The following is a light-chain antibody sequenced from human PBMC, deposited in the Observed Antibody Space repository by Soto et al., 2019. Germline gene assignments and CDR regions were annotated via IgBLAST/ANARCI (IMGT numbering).Light chain of an antibody. Sequence: EIVLTQSPATLSLSPGERATLSCRASQSVRSNLAGYQQKPGQAPRLLIYDASNRATGIPARFSGSGSGTDFTLAISSLEPEDFAVYYCQHRDNWPWTFGQGTKVEIK. CDR1: QSVRSN. V-gene: IGKV3-11*01. CDR3: QHRDNWPWT. J-gene: IGKJ1*01. CDR2: DAS.